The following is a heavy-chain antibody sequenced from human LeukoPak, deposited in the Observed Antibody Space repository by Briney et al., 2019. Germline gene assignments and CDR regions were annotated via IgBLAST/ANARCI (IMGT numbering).Heavy chain of an antibody. V-gene: IGHV1-46*01. CDR1: GYTFTNYY. CDR2: INPTGGAT. CDR3: ARGTFYYVGSYSHMYYFDC. Sequence: ASVTVSCKASGYTFTNYYIHWVRRAPGQGLEWMGIINPTGGATSYAQKFQGRVTIIRDTSTSTVHMELSRLRSEDTAVYYCARGTFYYVGSYSHMYYFDCWGQGTLVTVSS. D-gene: IGHD3-10*01. J-gene: IGHJ4*02.